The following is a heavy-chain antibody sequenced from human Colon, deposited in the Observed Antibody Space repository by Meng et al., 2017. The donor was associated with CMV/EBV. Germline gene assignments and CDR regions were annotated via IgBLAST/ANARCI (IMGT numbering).Heavy chain of an antibody. CDR2: INPNSGGT. D-gene: IGHD3-3*01. CDR3: ARDGRFLEWLPDYYYGMDV. V-gene: IGHV1-2*02. CDR1: GYTFTGYY. J-gene: IGHJ6*02. Sequence: ASVKVSCKASGYTFTGYYMHWVRQAPGLGLEWMGWINPNSGGTNYAQKFQGRVTMTRDTSISTAYMELSRLRSDDTAVYYCARDGRFLEWLPDYYYGMDVWGQGTTVTVSS.